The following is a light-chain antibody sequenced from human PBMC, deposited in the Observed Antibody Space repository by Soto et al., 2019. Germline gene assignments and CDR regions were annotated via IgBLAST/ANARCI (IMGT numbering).Light chain of an antibody. CDR3: LLSYSGARSYV. CDR1: TGAVTSGHY. J-gene: IGLJ1*01. V-gene: IGLV7-46*01. CDR2: DTS. Sequence: QAVVPQEPSLTVSPGLTVTLTCGSSTGAVTSGHYPYWFQQKPGQAPRTLIYDTSSKHSWTPARFSGSLLGGKAALTLSGAQPEDEAEYYCLLSYSGARSYVFGTGTKVTVL.